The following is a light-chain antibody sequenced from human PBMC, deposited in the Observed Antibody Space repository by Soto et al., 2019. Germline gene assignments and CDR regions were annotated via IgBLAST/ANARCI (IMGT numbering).Light chain of an antibody. CDR3: QQFSSYPLT. CDR1: QSVGGN. Sequence: EIVLTQSPGSLSLSPGDRATLSCRASQSVGGNVAWYQQIPGQPPKLLIFGASSRATGIADKFSGSGSGTDFTLTISRLEPEDFVVYYCQQFSSYPLTFGGGTKV. V-gene: IGKV3-20*01. CDR2: GAS. J-gene: IGKJ4*01.